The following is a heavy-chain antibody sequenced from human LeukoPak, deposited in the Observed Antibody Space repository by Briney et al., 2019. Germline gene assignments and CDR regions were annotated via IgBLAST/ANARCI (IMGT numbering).Heavy chain of an antibody. CDR2: VSESGGTS. Sequence: GGSLRLSCAASGFTFNTHAMSWVRRAPGKGLEWVASVSESGGTSYYADSVMGRFTIFRDNSKNTLYLQMNSLRAEDTAVYYCAKVGRYYDTSGYYRVFDYWGQGTLVTVSS. V-gene: IGHV3-23*01. J-gene: IGHJ4*02. D-gene: IGHD3-22*01. CDR3: AKVGRYYDTSGYYRVFDY. CDR1: GFTFNTHA.